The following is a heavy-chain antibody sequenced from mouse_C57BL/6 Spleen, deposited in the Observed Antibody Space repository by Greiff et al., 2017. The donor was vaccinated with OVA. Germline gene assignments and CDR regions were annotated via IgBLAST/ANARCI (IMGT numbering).Heavy chain of an antibody. J-gene: IGHJ4*01. CDR1: GYTFTSYW. Sequence: QVQLQQPGAELVMPGASVKLSCKASGYTFTSYWMHWVKQRPGQGLEWIGEIDPSDSYTNYNQKFKGKSTLTVDKSSSTAYMQLSSLTSEDSAVYYCASASKDYAMDYWGQGTSVTVSS. CDR2: IDPSDSYT. D-gene: IGHD2-10*02. CDR3: ASASKDYAMDY. V-gene: IGHV1-69*01.